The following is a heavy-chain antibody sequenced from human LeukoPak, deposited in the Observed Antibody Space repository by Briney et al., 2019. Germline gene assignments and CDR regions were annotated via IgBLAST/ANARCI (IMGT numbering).Heavy chain of an antibody. D-gene: IGHD3-10*01. J-gene: IGHJ4*02. Sequence: PSETLSLTCTVSGGSISTENYCWGWIRQPSGKGLEWIGSVYYSGSTYYNPSLKSRVTISVDTSKNQFSLKLSSVTAADTAVYYCARGRAAGDFDYWGQGTLVTVSP. CDR2: VYYSGST. CDR1: GGSISTENYC. CDR3: ARGRAAGDFDY. V-gene: IGHV4-39*01.